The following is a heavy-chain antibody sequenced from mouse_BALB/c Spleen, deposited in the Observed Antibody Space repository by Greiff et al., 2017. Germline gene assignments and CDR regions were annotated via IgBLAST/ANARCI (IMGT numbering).Heavy chain of an antibody. Sequence: QVQLQQSGAELAKPGASVKMSCKASGYTFTSYWMHWVKQRPGQGLEWIGYINPSTGYTEYNQKFKDKAKLTADKSSSKAYMQLSSLTSEDSAVYYCARGGRSYAMDYWGQGTAVTVAS. CDR2: INPSTGYT. CDR1: GYTFTSYW. V-gene: IGHV1-7*01. J-gene: IGHJ4*01. CDR3: ARGGRSYAMDY.